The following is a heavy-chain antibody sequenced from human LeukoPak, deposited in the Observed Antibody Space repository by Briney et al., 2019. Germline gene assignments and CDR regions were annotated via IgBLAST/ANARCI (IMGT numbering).Heavy chain of an antibody. D-gene: IGHD4-17*01. CDR1: GFTFSSYA. J-gene: IGHJ4*02. V-gene: IGHV3-23*01. CDR3: AKLTTVTTLSALDY. CDR2: ISGSGGST. Sequence: QPGGSLRLXCAASGFTFSSYAMSWVRQAPGKALEWVSAISGSGGSTYYADSVKGRFTISRDNSKNTLYLQMNSLRAEDTAVYYCAKLTTVTTLSALDYWGQGTLVTVSS.